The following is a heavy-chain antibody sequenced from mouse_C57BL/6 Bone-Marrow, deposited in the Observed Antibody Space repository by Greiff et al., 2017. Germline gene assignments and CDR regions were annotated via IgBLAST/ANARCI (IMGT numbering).Heavy chain of an antibody. CDR1: GYTFTSYW. CDR2: IYPGSGST. V-gene: IGHV1-55*01. Sequence: QVHVKQPGAELVKPGASVKMSCKASGYTFTSYWITWVKPRPGQGLEWIGDIYPGSGSTNYNEQFKSKATLTVDTSSSTAYMQRSSLTSEDSAVYYCAREGDYGSSYLDYWGQGTTLTVSS. J-gene: IGHJ2*01. D-gene: IGHD1-1*01. CDR3: AREGDYGSSYLDY.